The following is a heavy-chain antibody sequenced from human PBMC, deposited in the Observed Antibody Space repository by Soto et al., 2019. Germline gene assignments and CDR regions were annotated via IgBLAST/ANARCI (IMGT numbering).Heavy chain of an antibody. CDR3: AREGSYSAYNFAHGIQLWSFDF. Sequence: SETLSLTFTVSGGSINTFYWSWVRQPAGKGLEWIGRIFSSGSTSFNPSLESRVAMSVDTSKNRFSLNLSSVTAADMAVYYCAREGSYSAYNFAHGIQLWSFDFWGQGALVTVSS. CDR1: GGSINTFY. V-gene: IGHV4-4*07. CDR2: IFSSGST. J-gene: IGHJ4*02. D-gene: IGHD5-12*01.